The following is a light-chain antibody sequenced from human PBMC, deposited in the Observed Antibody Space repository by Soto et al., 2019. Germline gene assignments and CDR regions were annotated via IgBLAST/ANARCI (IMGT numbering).Light chain of an antibody. V-gene: IGKV1-6*01. CDR2: GAS. CDR1: QGIKND. Sequence: AIQMTQSPSSLSGAVGGRVTFTCRASQGIKNDLNWYQQKPGKAPQLLIYGASTLQRGVPSRFSGSGSGIDFTLTISSLQPEDFATYYCLQDFKYPRTFGPGTRVDL. CDR3: LQDFKYPRT. J-gene: IGKJ3*01.